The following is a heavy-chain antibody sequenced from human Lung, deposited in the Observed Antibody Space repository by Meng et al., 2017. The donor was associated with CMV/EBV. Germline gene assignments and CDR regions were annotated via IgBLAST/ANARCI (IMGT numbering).Heavy chain of an antibody. J-gene: IGHJ4*02. Sequence: GESXKISCTASGFTFSSYGMHWVRQAPGKGLEWVTFLQFDGSNKYYADSAKGRFTISRDNSKNTLYLQMNSMRTEDTAVYYCAKGRVNTAMAHGFDYWGQGXLATASS. V-gene: IGHV3-30*02. D-gene: IGHD5-18*01. CDR1: GFTFSSYG. CDR2: LQFDGSNK. CDR3: AKGRVNTAMAHGFDY.